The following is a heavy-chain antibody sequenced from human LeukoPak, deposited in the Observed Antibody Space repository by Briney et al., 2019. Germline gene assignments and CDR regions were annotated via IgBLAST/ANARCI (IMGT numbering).Heavy chain of an antibody. V-gene: IGHV4-34*01. CDR1: GGFFSGYY. D-gene: IGHD2-15*01. J-gene: IGHJ4*02. Sequence: PSETLSLTCAVYGGFFSGYYWSWIRQPPGKGLEWIGEINHSGSTNYNPSLKSRVTISVDTSKNQFSLKLSSVTAADTAVYYCARVKVVVVVAATYARGYYFDYWGQGTLVTVSS. CDR3: ARVKVVVVVAATYARGYYFDY. CDR2: INHSGST.